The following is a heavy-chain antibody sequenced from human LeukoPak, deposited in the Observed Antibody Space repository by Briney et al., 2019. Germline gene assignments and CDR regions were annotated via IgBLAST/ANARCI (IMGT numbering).Heavy chain of an antibody. CDR2: ISRGGSTI. Sequence: GGSLRLSCAASGFTFSSYSMNWVRQAPGKGLEWVSYISRGGSTIYYADSVKGRFTISRDNAKNSVFLQMHSLRAEDTAVYYCARLEGIRAYDYRGQGTLVIVSS. J-gene: IGHJ4*02. D-gene: IGHD3-10*01. CDR3: ARLEGIRAYDY. V-gene: IGHV3-48*04. CDR1: GFTFSSYS.